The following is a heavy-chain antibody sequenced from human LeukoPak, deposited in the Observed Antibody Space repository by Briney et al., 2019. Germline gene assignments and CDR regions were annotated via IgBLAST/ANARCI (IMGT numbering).Heavy chain of an antibody. Sequence: RSETLSLTCTVSGGSISSYYWSWIRQPPGKGLEWIGYIYYSGSTNYNPSLKSRVTISVDTSKNQFSLKLSSVTAADTAVYYCARGPSAVAVDYWGQGTLVTVSS. CDR1: GGSISSYY. V-gene: IGHV4-59*01. CDR3: ARGPSAVAVDY. J-gene: IGHJ4*02. CDR2: IYYSGST. D-gene: IGHD6-19*01.